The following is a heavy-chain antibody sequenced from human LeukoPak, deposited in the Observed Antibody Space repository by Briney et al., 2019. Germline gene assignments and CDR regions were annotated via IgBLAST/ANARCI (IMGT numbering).Heavy chain of an antibody. CDR1: GFTFSSYD. D-gene: IGHD6-13*01. CDR2: IGTAGDT. Sequence: PGGSLRLSCAASGFTFSSYDMHWVRQFTGKGLEWVSGIGTAGDTYYSGSVKGRFTISRENAKNSLYLQMNSLRAGDTAVYYCAKEPIAAAGTGAEYFQHWGQGTLVTVSS. J-gene: IGHJ1*01. V-gene: IGHV3-13*01. CDR3: AKEPIAAAGTGAEYFQH.